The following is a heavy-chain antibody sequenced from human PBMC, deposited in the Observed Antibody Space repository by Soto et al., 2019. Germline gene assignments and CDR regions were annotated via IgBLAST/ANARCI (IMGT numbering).Heavy chain of an antibody. CDR3: ARLGPVVTANPPPEYYYYYGMDV. V-gene: IGHV1-69*13. CDR2: IIPIFGTA. Sequence: SVKVSCKASGGTFSSYAISWVRQAPGQGLEWMGGIIPIFGTANYAQKFQGRVTITADESTSTAYMELSSLRSEDTAVYYCARLGPVVTANPPPEYYYYYGMDVWGQGTTVTVSS. CDR1: GGTFSSYA. D-gene: IGHD2-21*02. J-gene: IGHJ6*02.